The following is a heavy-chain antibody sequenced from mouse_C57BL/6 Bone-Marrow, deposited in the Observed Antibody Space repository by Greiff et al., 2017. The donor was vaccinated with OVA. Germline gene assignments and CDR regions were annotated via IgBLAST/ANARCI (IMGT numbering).Heavy chain of an antibody. CDR1: GYTFTSYW. D-gene: IGHD3-3*01. CDR3: ARSGHGDYYAMDY. CDR2: IYPGSGST. J-gene: IGHJ4*01. Sequence: VQLQQPGAELVKPGASVKMSCKASGYTFTSYWITWVKQRPGQGLEWIGDIYPGSGSTNYNEKFKSKATLTVDTSSSTAYMQLSSRTSEDSAVYYCARSGHGDYYAMDYWGQGTSVTVSS. V-gene: IGHV1-55*01.